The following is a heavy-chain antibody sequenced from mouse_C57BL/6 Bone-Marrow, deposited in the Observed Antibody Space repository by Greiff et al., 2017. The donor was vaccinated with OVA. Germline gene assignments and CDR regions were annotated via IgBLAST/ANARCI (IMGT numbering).Heavy chain of an antibody. V-gene: IGHV5-4*01. J-gene: IGHJ4*01. D-gene: IGHD2-3*01. CDR1: GFTFSSYA. CDR2: ISDGGSYT. CDR3: ARDPYDGYPYYAMDY. Sequence: EVQLVESGGGLVKPGGSLKLSCAASGFTFSSYAMSWVRQTPEKRLEWVATISDGGSYTYYPDNVKGRFTISRDNAKNNLYLQMSHLKSEDTAMYYCARDPYDGYPYYAMDYWGQGTSVTVSS.